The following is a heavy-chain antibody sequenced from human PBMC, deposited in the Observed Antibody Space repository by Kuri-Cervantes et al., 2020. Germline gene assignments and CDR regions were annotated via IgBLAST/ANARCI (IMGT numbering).Heavy chain of an antibody. CDR1: GGSFSGYS. V-gene: IGHV4-34*01. CDR2: INHSGST. J-gene: IGHJ4*02. D-gene: IGHD3-16*02. Sequence: GSLRLSCAVYGGSFSGYSWSWIRQPPGKGLEWIGEINHSGSTNYNPSLKSRVTISVDTSKNQFSLKLSSVTAADTAVYYCASHMITFGGVIVADYWGQGTLVTVSS. CDR3: ASHMITFGGVIVADY.